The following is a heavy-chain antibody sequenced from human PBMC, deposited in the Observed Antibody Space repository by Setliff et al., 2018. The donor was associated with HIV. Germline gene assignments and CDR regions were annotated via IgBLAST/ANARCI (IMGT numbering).Heavy chain of an antibody. D-gene: IGHD5-12*01. V-gene: IGHV3-30*02. Sequence: GSLRLSCAASGFTFSNNNMHWVRQTPGKGLEWVACIQYDGDTKYYADSVKGRFTISRDNSKNTLYLQMNSLRAEDTAVYYCARDRDTTIWYFDLWGRGTLVTVSS. CDR3: ARDRDTTIWYFDL. CDR2: IQYDGDTK. CDR1: GFTFSNNN. J-gene: IGHJ2*01.